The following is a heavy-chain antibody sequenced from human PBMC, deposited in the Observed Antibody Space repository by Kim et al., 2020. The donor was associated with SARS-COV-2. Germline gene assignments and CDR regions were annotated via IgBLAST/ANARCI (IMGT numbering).Heavy chain of an antibody. CDR1: GYTFTSYG. Sequence: ASVKVSCKASGYTFTSYGISWVRQAPGQGLEWMGWISAYNGNTNYAQKLQGRVTMTTDTSTSTAYMELRSLRSDDTAVYYCARAGTYYYDSSGYYYPGDYFDYWGQGTLVTVSS. V-gene: IGHV1-18*01. CDR3: ARAGTYYYDSSGYYYPGDYFDY. J-gene: IGHJ4*02. D-gene: IGHD3-22*01. CDR2: ISAYNGNT.